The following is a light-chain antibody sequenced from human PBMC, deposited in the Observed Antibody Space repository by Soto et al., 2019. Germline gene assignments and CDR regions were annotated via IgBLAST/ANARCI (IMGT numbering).Light chain of an antibody. CDR1: SSDVGGYNY. CDR3: SSYAGSNNYV. V-gene: IGLV2-8*01. J-gene: IGLJ1*01. Sequence: SALTQPPSASGSPGQSVTISCTGTSSDVGGYNYVSWYQQHPGKAPKVMIYEVSKRPSGVPDRFSGSKSGNTASLTVSGVQAEDEADYYCSSYAGSNNYVFGTGTKVT. CDR2: EVS.